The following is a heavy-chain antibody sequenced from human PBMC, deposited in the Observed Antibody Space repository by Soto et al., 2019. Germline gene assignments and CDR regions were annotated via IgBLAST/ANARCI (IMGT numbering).Heavy chain of an antibody. CDR3: ARDWLKGDCYNGGAFDI. Sequence: QVQLVQSGAEVKKPRSSVKVSCKASGGTFSSYAISWVRQAPGQGLEWMGGIIPIFGTANYAQKFQGRVTITADESTGTADLELSSLRSEDTAVYYCARDWLKGDCYNGGAFDIWGQGTMVTVSS. V-gene: IGHV1-69*01. CDR2: IIPIFGTA. CDR1: GGTFSSYA. J-gene: IGHJ3*02. D-gene: IGHD2-21*01.